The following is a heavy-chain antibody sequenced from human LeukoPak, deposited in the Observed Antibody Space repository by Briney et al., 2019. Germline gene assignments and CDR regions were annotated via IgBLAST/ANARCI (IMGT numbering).Heavy chain of an antibody. CDR3: AKEQTSSGFFDY. CDR2: IKQDGSEK. Sequence: GGSLRLSCATSGFTFSSYWMSWVRQAPGKGLEWVANIKQDGSEKYYVDSVKGRFTISRDNSKNTLYLQMNSLRAEDRAVYYCAKEQTSSGFFDYWGQGTLVTVSS. V-gene: IGHV3-7*05. J-gene: IGHJ4*02. CDR1: GFTFSSYW. D-gene: IGHD2-2*01.